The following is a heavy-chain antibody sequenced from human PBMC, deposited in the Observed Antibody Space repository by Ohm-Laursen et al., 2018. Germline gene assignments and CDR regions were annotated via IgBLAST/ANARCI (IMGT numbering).Heavy chain of an antibody. CDR1: GFIFDDYA. V-gene: IGHV3-9*01. Sequence: SLRLSCSASGFIFDDYAMQWVRQAPGKGLEWVSGINWNSGSIGYADSVKGRFTISRDNAKNSLYLQMNSLRDEDTALYYCAKGRGIAVADPFDYWGQGTLVTVSS. D-gene: IGHD6-19*01. CDR2: INWNSGSI. CDR3: AKGRGIAVADPFDY. J-gene: IGHJ4*02.